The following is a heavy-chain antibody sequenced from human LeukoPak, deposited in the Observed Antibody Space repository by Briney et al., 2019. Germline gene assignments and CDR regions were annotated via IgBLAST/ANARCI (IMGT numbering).Heavy chain of an antibody. D-gene: IGHD3-10*01. CDR3: AREGYYGSGSPPSLYFDY. Sequence: GGSLRLSCAASGFTFRNYVIHWVRQAPGKGLEWVAVTSSDLNVKLYADSVKGRFTISRDNSRSTLYLQMNSLRPEDTAIYYCAREGYYGSGSPPSLYFDYWGQGTLVAVSS. V-gene: IGHV3-30-3*01. CDR2: TSSDLNVK. CDR1: GFTFRNYV. J-gene: IGHJ4*02.